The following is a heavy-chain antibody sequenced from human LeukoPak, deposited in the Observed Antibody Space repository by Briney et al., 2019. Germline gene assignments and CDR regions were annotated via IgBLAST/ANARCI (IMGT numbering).Heavy chain of an antibody. CDR2: ISYDGSNK. CDR3: ARDHYIVVVVAATLPDY. Sequence: GGSLRLSCAASGFTFSSYAMHWVRQAPGKGLEWVAVISYDGSNKYYADSVKGRFTISRDNSKNTLYLQMNSLRAEDTAVYYCARDHYIVVVVAATLPDYWGQGTLVTVSS. CDR1: GFTFSSYA. D-gene: IGHD2-15*01. V-gene: IGHV3-30-3*01. J-gene: IGHJ4*02.